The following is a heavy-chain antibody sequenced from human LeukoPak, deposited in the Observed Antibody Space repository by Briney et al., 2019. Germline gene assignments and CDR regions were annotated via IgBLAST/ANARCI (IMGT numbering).Heavy chain of an antibody. CDR2: ISWNSGSI. CDR3: AKDKRMGIAAAGLFDY. Sequence: SGGSLRLSCAASGFTFDDYAMHWVRQAPGKGLEWVSGISWNSGSIGYADSVKGRFTISRDNAKNSLYLQMNSLRAEDTALYYCAKDKRMGIAAAGLFDYWGQGTLVTVSS. CDR1: GFTFDDYA. D-gene: IGHD6-13*01. J-gene: IGHJ4*02. V-gene: IGHV3-9*01.